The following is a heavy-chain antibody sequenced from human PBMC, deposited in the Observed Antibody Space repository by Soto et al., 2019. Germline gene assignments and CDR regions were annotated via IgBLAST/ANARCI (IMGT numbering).Heavy chain of an antibody. CDR3: ARLPSGFQVQWSIILPPH. D-gene: IGHD2-15*01. CDR2: IYYSGGT. Sequence: PSETLSLTCTVSGGSVSSSSYYWGWIRQPPGKGLEWIGSIYYSGGTYYNPSLKSRVTMPVDTSKNQFSLNLSSVTAADTAVYYCARLPSGFQVQWSIILPPHWGQGTLVTVSS. J-gene: IGHJ4*02. V-gene: IGHV4-39*01. CDR1: GGSVSSSSYY.